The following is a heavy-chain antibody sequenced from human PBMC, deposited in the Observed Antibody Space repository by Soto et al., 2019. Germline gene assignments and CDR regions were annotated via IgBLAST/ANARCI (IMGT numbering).Heavy chain of an antibody. CDR2: IHSSGTT. Sequence: LSLTCTVSSGSINSFYWSWIRQPAGKGLEWIGRIHSSGTTNYNPSLKSRVTMSVDTSRNQFSLKLTSVTAADTAVYYCARDRIIGTSYSDYWGQGVLVTVSS. D-gene: IGHD1-7*01. CDR3: ARDRIIGTSYSDY. J-gene: IGHJ4*02. CDR1: SGSINSFY. V-gene: IGHV4-4*07.